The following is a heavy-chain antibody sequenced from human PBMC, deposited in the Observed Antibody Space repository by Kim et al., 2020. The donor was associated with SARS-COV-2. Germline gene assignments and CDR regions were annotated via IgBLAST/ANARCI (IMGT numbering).Heavy chain of an antibody. J-gene: IGHJ6*01. D-gene: IGHD3-22*01. Sequence: SETLSLTCAVYGGSFSGYYWSWIRQPPGKGLELIGEINHSGSTNYNPSLKSRVTISVDTSKNQFSLKLSPVTAADTAVYYCARQYYYDSSGYYWYYCRDVWGQGTTVTVPS. CDR2: INHSGST. CDR3: ARQYYYDSSGYYWYYCRDV. V-gene: IGHV4-34*01. CDR1: GGSFSGYY.